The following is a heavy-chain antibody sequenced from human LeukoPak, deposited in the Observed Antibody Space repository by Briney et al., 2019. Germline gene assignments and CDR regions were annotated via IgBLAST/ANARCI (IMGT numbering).Heavy chain of an antibody. J-gene: IGHJ5*02. CDR3: ASLIYSSGWNWFDP. V-gene: IGHV4-59*01. D-gene: IGHD6-19*01. CDR2: IYYIGST. Sequence: TSETLSLTCTVSGGSISSYYWSWIRQPPGKGLEWIGYIYYIGSTNYNPSLKSRVTILVDTSKNQFSLKLSSVTAADTAVYYCASLIYSSGWNWFDPWGQGTLVTVSS. CDR1: GGSISSYY.